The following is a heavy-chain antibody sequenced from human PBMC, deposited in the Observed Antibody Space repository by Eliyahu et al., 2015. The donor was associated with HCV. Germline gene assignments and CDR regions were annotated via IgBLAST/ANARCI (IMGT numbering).Heavy chain of an antibody. Sequence: QVTLKESGPVLVKPTETLTLTCTVSGFSLSNARMGVSWIRQPPGKALEWLAHIFSNDEKSYSTSLKSRPPLSQDTSKSQVVLTMTNMDPVDTATYYCARTIWRGGPNFDYWGQGTLVTVSS. CDR2: IFSNDEK. CDR3: ARTIWRGGPNFDY. CDR1: GFSLSNARMG. D-gene: IGHD3-3*01. V-gene: IGHV2-26*01. J-gene: IGHJ4*02.